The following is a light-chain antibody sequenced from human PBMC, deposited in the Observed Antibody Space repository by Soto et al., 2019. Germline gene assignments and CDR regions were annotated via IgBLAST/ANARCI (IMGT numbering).Light chain of an antibody. J-gene: IGLJ1*01. Sequence: SYELTQPPSVSVSPGQTARITCSGDALPKQYAYWYQQKPGQAPVLVIYKDSERPSGIPERFSGSSSGTTVTLTISGVQAEDEAVYYCQSADSSVTYVFGTGTKFTDL. CDR1: ALPKQY. CDR3: QSADSSVTYV. CDR2: KDS. V-gene: IGLV3-25*02.